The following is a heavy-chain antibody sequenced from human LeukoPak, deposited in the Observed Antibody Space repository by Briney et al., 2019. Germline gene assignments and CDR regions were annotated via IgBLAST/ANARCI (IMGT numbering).Heavy chain of an antibody. D-gene: IGHD2-15*01. CDR1: GFTFIDEY. CDR3: ARGGGHFDY. CDR2: INPYSGAI. V-gene: IGHV1-2*02. J-gene: IGHJ4*02. Sequence: ASVKVSCKSSGFTFIDEYIHWVRQAPGQGLEWMGWINPYSGAINYAQKFQGRVTLTRDTSISTAYMELNWLTSDDTAVYSCARGGGHFDYWGQGTLVTVSS.